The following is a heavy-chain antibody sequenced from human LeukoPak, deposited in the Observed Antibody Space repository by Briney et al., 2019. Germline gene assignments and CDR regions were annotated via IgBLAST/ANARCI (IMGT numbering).Heavy chain of an antibody. CDR2: IYHSGST. Sequence: SETLSLTCTVSGGSISSSTYYWGWIRQPPGKGLEWIGSIYHSGSTYYNPSLKSRVTISVDTSKNQFSLKLSSVTAADTAVYYCARVSRGYSYGYREMATGLGYFDYWGQGTLVTVSS. CDR3: ARVSRGYSYGYREMATGLGYFDY. J-gene: IGHJ4*02. V-gene: IGHV4-39*07. CDR1: GGSISSSTYY. D-gene: IGHD5-18*01.